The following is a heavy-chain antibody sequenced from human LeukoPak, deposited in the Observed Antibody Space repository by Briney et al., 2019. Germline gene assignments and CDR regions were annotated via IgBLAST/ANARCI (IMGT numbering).Heavy chain of an antibody. D-gene: IGHD6-19*01. J-gene: IGHJ4*02. CDR3: ANAGYSSGH. CDR1: GFTFSSYA. CDR2: ISSSGSTI. V-gene: IGHV3-48*03. Sequence: PGGSLRLSCSASGFTFSSYAMHWVRQAPGKGLEWVSYISSSGSTIYYADSVKGRFTISRDNAKNSLYLQMNSLRAEDTAVYYCANAGYSSGHWGQGTLVTVSS.